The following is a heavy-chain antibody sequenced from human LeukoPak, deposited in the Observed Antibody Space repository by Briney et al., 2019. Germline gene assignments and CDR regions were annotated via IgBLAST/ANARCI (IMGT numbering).Heavy chain of an antibody. Sequence: SETLSLTCTVSGGSISSGSYYWSWIRQPAGKGLEWIGRIYTSGSTNYNPSLKSRVTISIDTSKNQFSLKLSSVTAADTAVYYCARENTMVRGVIKEFDYWGQGTLVTVSS. J-gene: IGHJ4*02. V-gene: IGHV4-61*02. CDR3: ARENTMVRGVIKEFDY. CDR2: IYTSGST. CDR1: GGSISSGSYY. D-gene: IGHD3-10*01.